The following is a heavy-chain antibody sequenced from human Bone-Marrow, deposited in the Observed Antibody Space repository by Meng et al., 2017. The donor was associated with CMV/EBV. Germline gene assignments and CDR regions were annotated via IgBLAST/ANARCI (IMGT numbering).Heavy chain of an antibody. Sequence: GESLKISCTTSGFTFSNHYMDWVRQAPGKGLEWVSVIYSGGSSTYYADSVKGRFTISRDNSKNTLYLQMNSLRAEDTAVYYCAKVASYAHAFDIWGQGTMVTVSS. CDR2: IYSGGSST. V-gene: IGHV3-23*03. D-gene: IGHD2/OR15-2a*01. CDR1: GFTFSNHY. CDR3: AKVASYAHAFDI. J-gene: IGHJ3*02.